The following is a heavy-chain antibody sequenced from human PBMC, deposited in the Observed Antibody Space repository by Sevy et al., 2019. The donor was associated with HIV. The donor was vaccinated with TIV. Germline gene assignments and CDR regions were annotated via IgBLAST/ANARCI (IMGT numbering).Heavy chain of an antibody. J-gene: IGHJ4*02. CDR3: AKDRPGMGGLDY. CDR2: ISYDGSNK. Sequence: GGSLRLSCAASGFTFSSYGMHWVRQAPGKGLEWVGVISYDGSNKYYADSVKGRFTISRDNSKNTLYLQMNSLRAEDTAVYYCAKDRPGMGGLDYWGQGTLVTVSS. V-gene: IGHV3-30*18. D-gene: IGHD3-16*01. CDR1: GFTFSSYG.